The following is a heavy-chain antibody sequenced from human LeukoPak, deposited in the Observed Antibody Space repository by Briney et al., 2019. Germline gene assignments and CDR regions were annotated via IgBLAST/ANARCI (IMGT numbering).Heavy chain of an antibody. J-gene: IGHJ5*02. CDR2: IIPIFGTA. CDR1: GGTFSSYA. CDR3: ARVARRDGYNPEGCWFDL. D-gene: IGHD5-24*01. V-gene: IGHV1-69*05. Sequence: SVKVSCTASGGTFSSYAISWVRQAPGQGVEWMGGIIPIFGTANYAQKFQGRVTITTDESTSTAYVELSSLRSEDTAVYYCARVARRDGYNPEGCWFDLWGQGTLVTVSS.